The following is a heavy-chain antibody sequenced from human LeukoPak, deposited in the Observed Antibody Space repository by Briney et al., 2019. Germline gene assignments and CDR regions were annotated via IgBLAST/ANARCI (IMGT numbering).Heavy chain of an antibody. CDR3: ATYRRGYHDSSESYYFDY. Sequence: GGSLRLSCAASGFTFSSYSMNWVRQAPGKGLEWVSGISGSGDSTYYADSVKGRFTISRDNSKNTLYLQMNGLRAEDTAVYYCATYRRGYHDSSESYYFDYWGQGTLVTVSS. J-gene: IGHJ4*02. V-gene: IGHV3-23*01. CDR1: GFTFSSYS. CDR2: ISGSGDST. D-gene: IGHD3-22*01.